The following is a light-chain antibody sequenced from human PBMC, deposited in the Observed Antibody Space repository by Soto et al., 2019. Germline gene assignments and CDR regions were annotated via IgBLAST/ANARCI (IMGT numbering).Light chain of an antibody. CDR3: AAWDVSLTAWV. V-gene: IGLV1-47*02. Sequence: QSVLTQPPSASATPGQRITISCSGGSSNIGNNYVYWYQQLPGTAPKLLIYLTHYRPSGVPDRVSGSKSGTSAYLAISGLRSEDEADYYSAAWDVSLTAWVFGGGTKLTVL. J-gene: IGLJ3*02. CDR2: LTH. CDR1: SSNIGNNY.